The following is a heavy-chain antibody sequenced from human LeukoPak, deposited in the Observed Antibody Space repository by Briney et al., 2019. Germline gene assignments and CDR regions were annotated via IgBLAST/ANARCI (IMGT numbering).Heavy chain of an antibody. CDR3: ARLDSSGYHAI. V-gene: IGHV3-11*01. J-gene: IGHJ3*02. CDR1: GFTFSDYS. D-gene: IGHD3-22*01. Sequence: GGSLRLSCAVSGFTFSDYSMSWIRQAPGKGLEWISYCSSRGSDIHYADSVRGRFTISRDNAKNSLYLQMNSLRAEDTAVYYCARLDSSGYHAIWGQGTMVTVSS. CDR2: CSSRGSDI.